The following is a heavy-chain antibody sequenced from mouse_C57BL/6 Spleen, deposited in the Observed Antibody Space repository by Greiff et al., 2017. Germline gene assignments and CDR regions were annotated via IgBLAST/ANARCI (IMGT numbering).Heavy chain of an antibody. J-gene: IGHJ3*01. CDR1: GFTFSDYG. Sequence: EVKLMESGGGLVKPGGSLKLSCAASGFTFSDYGMHWVRQAPEKGLEWVAYISSGSSTIYYADTVKGRFTISRDNAKNTLFLQMTSLRSEDTAMYYCARTDYYGSSRFAYWGQGTLVTVSA. V-gene: IGHV5-17*01. CDR2: ISSGSSTI. CDR3: ARTDYYGSSRFAY. D-gene: IGHD1-1*01.